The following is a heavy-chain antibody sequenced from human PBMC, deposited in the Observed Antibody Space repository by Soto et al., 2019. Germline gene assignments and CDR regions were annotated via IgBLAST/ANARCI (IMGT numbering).Heavy chain of an antibody. Sequence: QVQLVESGGGVVQPGRSLRLSCAASGFTFSSYGMHWVRQAPGKGLEWVAVISYDGSNKYYADSVKGRFTISRDNSKNPLYLQMNSLRAEDTAVYYCAKDLLGPVRAYGMDVWGQGTTVTVSS. CDR1: GFTFSSYG. V-gene: IGHV3-30*18. CDR3: AKDLLGPVRAYGMDV. D-gene: IGHD7-27*01. CDR2: ISYDGSNK. J-gene: IGHJ6*02.